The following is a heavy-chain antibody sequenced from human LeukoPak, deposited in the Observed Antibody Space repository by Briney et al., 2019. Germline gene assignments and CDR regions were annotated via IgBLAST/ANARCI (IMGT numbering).Heavy chain of an antibody. J-gene: IGHJ4*02. Sequence: GGSLRLSCAASGFTFSNAWMSWVRQAPGKGLEWVGRIKSKTDGGTTHYAAPVQGRFTISGDDSKNTLYLQMNSLKTEDTVVYYCTTEYGSGWFYYFDYWGQGTLVTVSS. V-gene: IGHV3-15*01. D-gene: IGHD6-19*01. CDR3: TTEYGSGWFYYFDY. CDR1: GFTFSNAW. CDR2: IKSKTDGGTT.